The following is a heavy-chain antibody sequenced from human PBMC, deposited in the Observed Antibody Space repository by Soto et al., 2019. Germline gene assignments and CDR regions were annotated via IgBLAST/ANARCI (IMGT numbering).Heavy chain of an antibody. Sequence: GGCLGLSCAASGFSLRNAWVNWVRQAPGKGLEWVGRVKSKTDGGTTDYAAPVKGRFTISRDDSKNTLYLQMNSLKTEDTAVYYCTTGCSSTSCYAVTPYYYYYMDVWDKGTTVTSP. CDR1: GFSLRNAW. J-gene: IGHJ6*03. CDR2: VKSKTDGGTT. V-gene: IGHV3-15*07. CDR3: TTGCSSTSCYAVTPYYYYYMDV. D-gene: IGHD2-2*01.